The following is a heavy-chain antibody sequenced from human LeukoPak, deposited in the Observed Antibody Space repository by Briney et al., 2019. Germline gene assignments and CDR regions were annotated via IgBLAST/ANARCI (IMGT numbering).Heavy chain of an antibody. CDR3: AREPPFCGGDCRSLCDY. CDR2: ISTYDGDA. J-gene: IGHJ4*02. Sequence: GASVKVSCKASGYSFTSYGITWVRQAPGQGLEWMGWISTYDGDANYAQQLQGRVTMTTDTSTITAYMELRSLRSDDTAVYYCAREPPFCGGDCRSLCDYWGQGALVTVSS. CDR1: GYSFTSYG. D-gene: IGHD2-21*02. V-gene: IGHV1-18*01.